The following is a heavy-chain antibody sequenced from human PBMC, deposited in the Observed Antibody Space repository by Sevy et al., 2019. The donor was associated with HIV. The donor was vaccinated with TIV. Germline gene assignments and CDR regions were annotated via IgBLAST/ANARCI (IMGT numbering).Heavy chain of an antibody. D-gene: IGHD5-12*01. CDR2: ISSSGSTI. J-gene: IGHJ5*02. Sequence: GGSLRLSCAASGFTFSSYEMNWVRQAPGKGLEWVSYISSSGSTIYYADSVKGRFTISRDNAKNSLYLQMNSLRAEDTAGDYGARITRKYDYNNSWFDPWGQGTMVTVSS. CDR1: GFTFSSYE. V-gene: IGHV3-48*03. CDR3: ARITRKYDYNNSWFDP.